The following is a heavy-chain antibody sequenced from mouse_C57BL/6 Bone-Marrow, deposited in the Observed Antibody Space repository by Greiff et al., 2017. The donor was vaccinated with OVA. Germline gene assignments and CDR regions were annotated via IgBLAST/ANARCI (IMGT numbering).Heavy chain of an antibody. CDR1: GYSITSGYY. Sequence: ESGPGLVKPSQSLSLTCSVTGYSITSGYYWNWIRQFPGNKLEWMGYISYDGSNNYNPSLKNRISITRDTSKNQFFLKLNSVTTEDTATDDCARAYYSNYEFAYWGQGTLVTVSA. CDR3: ARAYYSNYEFAY. J-gene: IGHJ3*01. CDR2: ISYDGSN. V-gene: IGHV3-6*01. D-gene: IGHD2-5*01.